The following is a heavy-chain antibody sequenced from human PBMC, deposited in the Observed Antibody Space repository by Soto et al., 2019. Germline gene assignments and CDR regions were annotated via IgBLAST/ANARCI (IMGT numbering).Heavy chain of an antibody. CDR2: IYYSGST. Sequence: SETLSLTCTVSGGSISSYYWSWIRQPPGKGLEWIGYIYYSGSTNYNPSLKSRVTISVDTSKNQFSLKLSSVTAADTAVYYCARRMYSSSWYTAGDYYYYMDVSGKAPTVTVSS. J-gene: IGHJ6*03. CDR3: ARRMYSSSWYTAGDYYYYMDV. CDR1: GGSISSYY. D-gene: IGHD6-13*01. V-gene: IGHV4-59*08.